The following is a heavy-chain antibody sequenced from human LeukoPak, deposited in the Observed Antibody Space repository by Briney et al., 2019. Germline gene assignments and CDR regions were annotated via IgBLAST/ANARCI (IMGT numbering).Heavy chain of an antibody. CDR3: ARSSSWKYFDY. Sequence: KSGGSLRLSCAASGFTFSSYAMHWVRQAPGKGLEWVAVISYDGSNKYYADSVKGRFTISRDNSKNTLYLQMNSLRAEDTAVYYCARSSSWKYFDYWGQGTLVTVSS. CDR1: GFTFSSYA. CDR2: ISYDGSNK. J-gene: IGHJ4*02. D-gene: IGHD6-13*01. V-gene: IGHV3-30*04.